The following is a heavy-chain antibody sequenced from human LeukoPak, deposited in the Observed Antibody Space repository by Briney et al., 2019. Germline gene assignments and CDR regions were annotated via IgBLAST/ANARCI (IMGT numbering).Heavy chain of an antibody. CDR3: AKLFAAMVRGVIDY. Sequence: GGSLRLSCAASGFTFSSYAMSWVRQAPGKGLEWASSISGSGGSTYYADSVKGRFTIPRDNSKNTLYLQMNSLRAEDTAVYYCAKLFAAMVRGVIDYWGQGTLVTVSS. D-gene: IGHD3-10*01. J-gene: IGHJ4*02. CDR2: ISGSGGST. V-gene: IGHV3-23*01. CDR1: GFTFSSYA.